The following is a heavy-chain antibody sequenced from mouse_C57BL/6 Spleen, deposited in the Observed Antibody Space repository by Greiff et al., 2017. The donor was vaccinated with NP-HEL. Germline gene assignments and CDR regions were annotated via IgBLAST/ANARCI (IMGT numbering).Heavy chain of an antibody. CDR3: ARDPTGTLFDY. Sequence: QVQLKQSGPELVKPGASVKISCKASGYAFSSSWMNWVKQRPGKGLEWIGRIYPGDGDTNYNGKFKGKATLTADKSSSTAYMQLSSLTSEDSAVYFCARDPTGTLFDYWGQGTTLTVSS. D-gene: IGHD4-1*01. CDR2: IYPGDGDT. V-gene: IGHV1-82*01. CDR1: GYAFSSSW. J-gene: IGHJ2*01.